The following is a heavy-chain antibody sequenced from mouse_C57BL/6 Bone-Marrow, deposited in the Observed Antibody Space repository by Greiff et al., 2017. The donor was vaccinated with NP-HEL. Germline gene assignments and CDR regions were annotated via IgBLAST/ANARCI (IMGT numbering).Heavy chain of an antibody. CDR2: IYPGNSDT. D-gene: IGHD2-3*01. J-gene: IGHJ4*01. V-gene: IGHV1-5*01. Sequence: EVKVEESGTVLARPGASVKMSCKTSGYTFTSYWMHWVKQRPGQGLEWIGAIYPGNSDTSYNQKFKGKAKLTAVTSASTAYMELSSLTNEDSAVYYCTRGFLYYYAMDYWGQGNSVTVSS. CDR1: GYTFTSYW. CDR3: TRGFLYYYAMDY.